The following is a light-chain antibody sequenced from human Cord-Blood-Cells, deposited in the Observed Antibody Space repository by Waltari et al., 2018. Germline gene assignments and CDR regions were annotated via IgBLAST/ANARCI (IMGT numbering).Light chain of an antibody. J-gene: IGLJ1*01. CDR3: CSYAGSSTYV. Sequence: QSALTQPASVSGLHGQSLTISSTATSSDVRSYNLVSWYQQHPGTAPKLMIYEGSKRPSGVAKRFSGSKAGNTASLAISGLQAEDEADYYCCSYAGSSTYVFGTGTKVTVL. CDR2: EGS. CDR1: SSDVRSYNL. V-gene: IGLV2-23*01.